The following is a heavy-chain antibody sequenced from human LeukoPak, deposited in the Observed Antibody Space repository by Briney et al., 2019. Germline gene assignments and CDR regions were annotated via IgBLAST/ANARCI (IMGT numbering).Heavy chain of an antibody. CDR2: ISYSSSTI. CDR3: SLAYYYYMDV. CDR1: GFTFSSYS. V-gene: IGHV3-48*01. J-gene: IGHJ6*03. D-gene: IGHD3-3*02. Sequence: GGSLRLSCAASGFTFSSYSMNWARQAPGKGLEWVSYISYSSSTIYYADSVKGRFTISRDNGKNSLYLQMNSLRAEDTAVYYCSLAYYYYMDVWGKGTTVTVSS.